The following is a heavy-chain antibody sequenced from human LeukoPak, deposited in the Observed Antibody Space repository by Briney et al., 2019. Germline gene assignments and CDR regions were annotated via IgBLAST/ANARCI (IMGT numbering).Heavy chain of an antibody. V-gene: IGHV1-24*01. Sequence: ASVKVSCKVSGYTLTELSVHWVRQAPGKGLEWMGNFDPKDGDTIYAQRFQGRVTMTEDTSTHTAYMELSSLRSEDTAVYFCARDGYWNSDFDYWGQGTLVTVSP. D-gene: IGHD1-7*01. J-gene: IGHJ4*02. CDR1: GYTLTELS. CDR3: ARDGYWNSDFDY. CDR2: FDPKDGDT.